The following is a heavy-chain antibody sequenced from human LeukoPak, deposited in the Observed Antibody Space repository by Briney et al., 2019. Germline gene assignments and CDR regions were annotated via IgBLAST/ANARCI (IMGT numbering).Heavy chain of an antibody. Sequence: GGSLRLSCAASGFAFTTSAMSWVRQAPGKGLEGGSAFSNNGGYTYYADSVQGQFTISRDNSKSTLCLQMNSLRAEDTAVYYCAREGYSSGWYRLWGQGTLVTVSS. J-gene: IGHJ4*02. CDR1: GFAFTTSA. CDR3: AREGYSSGWYRL. V-gene: IGHV3-23*01. CDR2: FSNNGGYT. D-gene: IGHD6-19*01.